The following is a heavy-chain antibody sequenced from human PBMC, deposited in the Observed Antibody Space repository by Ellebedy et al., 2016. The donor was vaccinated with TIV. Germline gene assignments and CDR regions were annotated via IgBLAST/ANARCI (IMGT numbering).Heavy chain of an antibody. CDR3: AKLGHRATPDDS. D-gene: IGHD1-14*01. CDR2: IDLSDSDT. J-gene: IGHJ4*02. V-gene: IGHV5-51*01. Sequence: GESLKISCQGSAYSFINYWIVWVRQMPGRGLEWMGIIDLSDSDTRYSPSFQGQVTISADRSVTTAYLHFNSLKHSDTAVYYCAKLGHRATPDDSWGQGTLVTVSS. CDR1: AYSFINYW.